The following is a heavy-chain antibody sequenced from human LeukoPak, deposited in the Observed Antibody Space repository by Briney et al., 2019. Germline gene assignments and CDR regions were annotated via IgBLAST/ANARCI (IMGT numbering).Heavy chain of an antibody. CDR1: GFTFSSYG. D-gene: IGHD3-10*01. J-gene: IGHJ5*02. CDR2: ISGSGGST. V-gene: IGHV3-23*01. Sequence: GGTLRLSCAASGFTFSSYGMSWVRQAPGKGLEWVSAISGSGGSTYYADSVKGRFTISRDNSKNTLYLQMNSLRAEDTAVYYCAKDRLPLYYYGSGSYNLWGQGTLVTVSS. CDR3: AKDRLPLYYYGSGSYNL.